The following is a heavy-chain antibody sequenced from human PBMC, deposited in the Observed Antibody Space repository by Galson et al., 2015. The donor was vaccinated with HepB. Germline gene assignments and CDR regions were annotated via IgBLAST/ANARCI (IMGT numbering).Heavy chain of an antibody. CDR3: ARSQRFLNWFDP. V-gene: IGHV4-30-4*01. CDR1: GDPLSTGDYY. CDR2: VYHSGDT. J-gene: IGHJ5*02. Sequence: TLSLTCSVSGDPLSTGDYYWSWIRQPPGKGLEWIGYVYHSGDTYYNPSLRSRVIISVDTSRNQFSLNLNSVTAADTAIYYCARSQRFLNWFDPWARGTLVTVSS. D-gene: IGHD3-3*01.